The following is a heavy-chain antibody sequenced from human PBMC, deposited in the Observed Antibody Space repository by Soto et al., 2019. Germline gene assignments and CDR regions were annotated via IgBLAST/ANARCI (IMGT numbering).Heavy chain of an antibody. CDR1: GGSISSYY. CDR2: IYYSGST. V-gene: IGHV4-59*01. CDR3: ARATEVVVPAAMTFFDY. J-gene: IGHJ4*02. D-gene: IGHD2-2*01. Sequence: PSETLSLTCTVSGGSISSYYWSWIRQPPGKGLEWIGYIYYSGSTNYNPSLKSRVTISVDTSKNQFSLKLSSVTAADTAVYYCARATEVVVPAAMTFFDYWGQGTLVTV.